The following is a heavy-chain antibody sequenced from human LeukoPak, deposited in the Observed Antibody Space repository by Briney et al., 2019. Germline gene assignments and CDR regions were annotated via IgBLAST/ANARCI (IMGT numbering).Heavy chain of an antibody. J-gene: IGHJ6*02. V-gene: IGHV3-30*02. Sequence: GGSLRLSCAASGFTFSSFGMHWVRQAAGKGLECVAFIRYGGTNEYYADSVKGRFTISRDNSKNTLSLLMNGLRVEDTAVYYCARDQHYDVLTAFGLDVWGQGTTVTVSS. D-gene: IGHD3-9*01. CDR2: IRYGGTNE. CDR1: GFTFSSFG. CDR3: ARDQHYDVLTAFGLDV.